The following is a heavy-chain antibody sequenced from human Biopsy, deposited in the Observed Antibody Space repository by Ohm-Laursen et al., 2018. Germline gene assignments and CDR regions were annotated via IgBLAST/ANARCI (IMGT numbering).Heavy chain of an antibody. D-gene: IGHD4-23*01. CDR2: IYCTGYT. Sequence: TLSLTCPVSGGSFTGHYWSWIRQPPGKGLEWIGHIYCTGYTSYNASLKSRVTISVDTSRNHFSLRLSSLTAADTAVYYCARGSNDSGGLYFPRWGQGTLLTVSS. J-gene: IGHJ4*02. CDR3: ARGSNDSGGLYFPR. CDR1: GGSFTGHY. V-gene: IGHV4-59*11.